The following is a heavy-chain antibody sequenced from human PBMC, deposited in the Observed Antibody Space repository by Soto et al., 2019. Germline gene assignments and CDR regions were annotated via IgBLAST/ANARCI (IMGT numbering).Heavy chain of an antibody. D-gene: IGHD3-10*01. J-gene: IGHJ4*02. Sequence: QVQLVESGGGVVQPGRSLRLSCAASGFTFSSYAMHWVRQAPGKGLEWVAVISYDGSNKYYADSVKGRFTISRDNSKNTLYLQMNSLRAEDTAVYYCARDDYYGSGRPIDYWGQGTLVTVSS. CDR3: ARDDYYGSGRPIDY. CDR2: ISYDGSNK. V-gene: IGHV3-30-3*01. CDR1: GFTFSSYA.